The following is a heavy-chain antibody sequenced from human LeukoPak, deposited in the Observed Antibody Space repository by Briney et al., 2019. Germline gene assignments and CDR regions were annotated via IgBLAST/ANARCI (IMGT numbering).Heavy chain of an antibody. D-gene: IGHD3-22*01. CDR2: ISGSGGST. CDR1: GFTFSSYA. CDR3: ARDGFGASDSSGYALGAFDI. Sequence: GGSLRLSCAASGFTFSSYAMSWVRQAPGKGLEWVSAISGSGGSTYYADSVKGRFTISRDNSKNTLYLQMNSLRAEDTAVYYCARDGFGASDSSGYALGAFDIWGQGTMVTVSS. J-gene: IGHJ3*02. V-gene: IGHV3-23*01.